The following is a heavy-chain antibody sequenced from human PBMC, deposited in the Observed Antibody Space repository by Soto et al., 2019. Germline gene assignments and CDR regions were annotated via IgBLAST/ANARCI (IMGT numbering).Heavy chain of an antibody. D-gene: IGHD3-10*01. CDR2: INPNSGGT. J-gene: IGHJ6*02. CDR3: ARDRITLVLGDGRDV. Sequence: QVQLVQSGAEVKKPGASVTVSCKASGYTFTGYYMHWVRQAPGQGLEWMGWINPNSGGTNYAQKFPGWGTRTGDAASGTAYMEPSRVRSVETAVYYCARDRITLVLGDGRDVGGQGTTVTVS. CDR1: GYTFTGYY. V-gene: IGHV1-2*04.